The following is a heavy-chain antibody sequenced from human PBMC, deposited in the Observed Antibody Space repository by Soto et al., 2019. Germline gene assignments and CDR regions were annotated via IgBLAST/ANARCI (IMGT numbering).Heavy chain of an antibody. Sequence: QITLKESGPTLVKPTQTLTLTCTFSGFSLSTSGVGVGWIRQPPGKAMEWLALIDWDDDKRYSPSLKSRLTITKDTSKNQVVLTMTNIDPVDTATDYCAHRRGYCSGGSCYSIWFDPWGQGTLVTVSS. CDR2: IDWDDDK. V-gene: IGHV2-5*02. D-gene: IGHD2-15*01. CDR1: GFSLSTSGVG. CDR3: AHRRGYCSGGSCYSIWFDP. J-gene: IGHJ5*02.